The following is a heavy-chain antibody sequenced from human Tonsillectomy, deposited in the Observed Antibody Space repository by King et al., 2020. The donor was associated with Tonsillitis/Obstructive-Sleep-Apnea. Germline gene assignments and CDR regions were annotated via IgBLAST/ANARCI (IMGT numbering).Heavy chain of an antibody. CDR2: ISGYGGNT. V-gene: IGHV1-18*01. J-gene: IGHJ4*02. Sequence: VQLVESGVEVKKPGASVKVSCKASGYTFTNYGISWVRQAPGQGLEWMGWISGYGGNTKYAQKFQGRLTMTTDKSTSTAYMELMSLRSDDADLYYCSRDVSYHVFWSRSYYSVFDYWGQGTLVTVSS. CDR3: SRDVSYHVFWSRSYYSVFDY. CDR1: GYTFTNYG. D-gene: IGHD3-3*01.